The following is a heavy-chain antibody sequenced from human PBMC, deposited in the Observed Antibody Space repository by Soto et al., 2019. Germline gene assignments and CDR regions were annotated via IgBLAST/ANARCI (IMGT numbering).Heavy chain of an antibody. CDR3: ARGPGYIDVGRTFDF. CDR1: DDSFRGADYY. Sequence: PSETLSLTCTVSDDSFRGADYYWSWIRQPLGKGPEWIGYTYYNGDTKYNPALKSRVTMSVDTSKNQFSLRLSSVTAADTAVYFCARGPGYIDVGRTFDFWGRGILITVSS. V-gene: IGHV4-61*08. J-gene: IGHJ4*02. D-gene: IGHD6-25*01. CDR2: TYYNGDT.